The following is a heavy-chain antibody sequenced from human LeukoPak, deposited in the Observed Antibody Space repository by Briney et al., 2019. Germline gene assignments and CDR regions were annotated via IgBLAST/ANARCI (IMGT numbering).Heavy chain of an antibody. V-gene: IGHV3-21*01. CDR3: ASDGIAAAPGEQFDY. J-gene: IGHJ4*02. Sequence: GGSLRLSCAASGFTFSSCSMNWVRQAPGKGLEWVSSISSSSYIYYADSVKGRFTISRDNAKNSLYLQMNSLRAEDTAVYYCASDGIAAAPGEQFDYWGQGTLVTVSS. CDR1: GFTFSSCS. D-gene: IGHD6-13*01. CDR2: ISSSSYI.